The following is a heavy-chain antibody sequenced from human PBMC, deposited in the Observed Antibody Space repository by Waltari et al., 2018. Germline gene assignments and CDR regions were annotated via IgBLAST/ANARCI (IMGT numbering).Heavy chain of an antibody. CDR1: GYSFTSYG. CDR3: ARDYYGDYAFDY. D-gene: IGHD4-17*01. CDR2: ISAVNGDI. V-gene: IGHV1-18*01. J-gene: IGHJ4*02. Sequence: QVQLVQSGAEVKKPGASVQVSCKTSGYSFTSYGISWVRQAPGQGLEWMGWISAVNGDINYVQKYQGRVTMTTDRSTSTGYMELRSLTSDDTAVYYCARDYYGDYAFDYWGQGTLVTVSS.